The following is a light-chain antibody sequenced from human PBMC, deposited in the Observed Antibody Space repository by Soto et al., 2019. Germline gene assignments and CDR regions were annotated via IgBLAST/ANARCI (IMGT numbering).Light chain of an antibody. J-gene: IGLJ2*01. CDR1: SSNIGAGYD. Sequence: QSVPTQPPSVSGAPGQRVTISCTGSSSNIGAGYDVHWYLHLPGTAPKLLIFGNSHRPSGVPDRFSASKSGTSASLAITGLQAEDEADYYCQSYDNTLSGVVFGGGTKLTVL. CDR3: QSYDNTLSGVV. V-gene: IGLV1-40*01. CDR2: GNS.